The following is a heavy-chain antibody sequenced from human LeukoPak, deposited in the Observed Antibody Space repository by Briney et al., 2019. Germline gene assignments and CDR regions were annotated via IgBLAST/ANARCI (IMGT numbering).Heavy chain of an antibody. CDR2: IYYSGST. Sequence: PSETLSLTCTVSGGSISSYYWSWIRQPPGKGLEWIGYIYYSGSTNYNPSLKSRVTISVDTSKNQFSLKLSSVTAADTAVYYCARGPLYDSSGYYDYWGQGTLVTVSP. V-gene: IGHV4-59*01. D-gene: IGHD3-22*01. J-gene: IGHJ4*02. CDR1: GGSISSYY. CDR3: ARGPLYDSSGYYDY.